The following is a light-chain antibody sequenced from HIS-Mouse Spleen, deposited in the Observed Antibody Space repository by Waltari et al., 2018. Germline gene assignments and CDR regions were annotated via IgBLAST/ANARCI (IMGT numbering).Light chain of an antibody. Sequence: QSALTQPASVSGSPGQSITISCTGTSSDVGGYNYVSWYQQHPGKAPKLMISEVMNRPSGVSNRFSSSKPGNTASLTISGLQAEDEADYYCSSYTSSSTVFGGGTKLTVL. CDR3: SSYTSSSTV. V-gene: IGLV2-14*03. CDR1: SSDVGGYNY. J-gene: IGLJ2*01. CDR2: EVM.